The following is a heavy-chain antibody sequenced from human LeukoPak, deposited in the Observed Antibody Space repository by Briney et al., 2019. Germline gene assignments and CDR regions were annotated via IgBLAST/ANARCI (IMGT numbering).Heavy chain of an antibody. CDR1: GFTFNNYA. Sequence: PGGSLRLSCVASGFTFNNYAMCWVRQAPGKGLEWVSAIIRSGGSTYYADSVKGRFTISRDNSKNTLYLQMNSLRAEDTAVYYCAKDLTFYGDFPYFDYWGQGTLVTVSS. CDR2: IIRSGGST. CDR3: AKDLTFYGDFPYFDY. D-gene: IGHD2-21*01. J-gene: IGHJ4*02. V-gene: IGHV3-23*01.